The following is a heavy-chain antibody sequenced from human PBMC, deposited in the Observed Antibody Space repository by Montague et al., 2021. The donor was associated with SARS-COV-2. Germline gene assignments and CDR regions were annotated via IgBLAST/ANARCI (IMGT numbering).Heavy chain of an antibody. J-gene: IGHJ6*02. CDR3: ARGAGRGSGYGKYYYYYYGMDV. CDR2: IYYSGST. V-gene: IGHV4-59*01. CDR1: GGSISSYY. Sequence: SETLSLTCTVSGGSISSYYWSWIRQPPGKGLEWIGYIYYSGSTNYNPSLKSRVTISVDTSKNQFSLELSSVTAADTAVYYCARGAGRGSGYGKYYYYYYGMDVWGQGTTVTVSS. D-gene: IGHD5-12*01.